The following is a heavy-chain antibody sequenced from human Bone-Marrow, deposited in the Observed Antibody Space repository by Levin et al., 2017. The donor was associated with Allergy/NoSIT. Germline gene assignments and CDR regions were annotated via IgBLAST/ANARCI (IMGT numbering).Heavy chain of an antibody. D-gene: IGHD3-22*01. Sequence: SVKVSCKASGGTFSSYAISWVRQAPGQGLEWMGGIIPIFGTANYAQKFQGRVTITADESTSTAYMELSSLRSEDTAVYYCARPHYYDSSGYYTPFDYWGQGTLVTVSS. V-gene: IGHV1-69*13. CDR3: ARPHYYDSSGYYTPFDY. CDR2: IIPIFGTA. J-gene: IGHJ4*02. CDR1: GGTFSSYA.